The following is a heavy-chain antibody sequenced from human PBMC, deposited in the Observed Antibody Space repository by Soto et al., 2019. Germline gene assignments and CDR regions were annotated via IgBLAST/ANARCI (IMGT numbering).Heavy chain of an antibody. Sequence: ASVKVSCKASGYTFTTYRIHWVRQAPGLRPEWLGWINAGNGVTEYSHNIQDRVTLTRDTSATAAYMELSSLGSEDTALYYCARDTGNHRLDPWGQGTLVTVSS. CDR2: INAGNGVT. D-gene: IGHD3-9*01. CDR3: ARDTGNHRLDP. V-gene: IGHV1-3*01. J-gene: IGHJ5*02. CDR1: GYTFTTYR.